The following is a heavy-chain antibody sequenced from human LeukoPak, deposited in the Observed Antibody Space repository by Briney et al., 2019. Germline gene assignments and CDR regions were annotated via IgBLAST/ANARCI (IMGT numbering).Heavy chain of an antibody. CDR3: AKDPAVTTYAALNWFDP. D-gene: IGHD4-17*01. CDR2: ISGSGGST. CDR1: GFTFSSYA. Sequence: PGGSLRLSCAASGFTFSSYAMSWVRQAPGKGLEWVSAISGSGGSTYYADSVKGRFTISRDNSKNTLYLQMNSLRAEDTAVYYCAKDPAVTTYAALNWFDPWGQGTLVTVSS. J-gene: IGHJ5*02. V-gene: IGHV3-23*01.